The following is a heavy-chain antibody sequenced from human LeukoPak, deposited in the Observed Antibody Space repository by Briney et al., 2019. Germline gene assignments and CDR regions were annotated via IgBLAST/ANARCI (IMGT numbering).Heavy chain of an antibody. J-gene: IGHJ4*02. CDR2: INPTGGTT. CDR3: ARVADYCSGGSCYDF. Sequence: ASVKVSCKASGYTFTSYYIHWVRQAPGKGPERMGIINPTGGTTHYAQKFQGRVTMTRDTATSTVYIELSSLRSDDTDVYYCARVADYCSGGSCYDFWGQGTLVTVSS. CDR1: GYTFTSYY. D-gene: IGHD2-15*01. V-gene: IGHV1-46*01.